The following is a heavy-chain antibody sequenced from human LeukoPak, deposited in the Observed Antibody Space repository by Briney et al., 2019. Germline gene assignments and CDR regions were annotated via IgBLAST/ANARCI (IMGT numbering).Heavy chain of an antibody. Sequence: SETLSLTCSVSGDSISSGGYDWTWIRQLPGKGLEWIGYISTRGSTYYNPSLQSRVTISVDTSTNQFALKVTSVTAADTAVYYCARDGYCSGGSCYSVDDYWGQGTLVTVSS. CDR1: GDSISSGGYD. D-gene: IGHD2-15*01. CDR2: ISTRGST. V-gene: IGHV4-31*03. J-gene: IGHJ4*02. CDR3: ARDGYCSGGSCYSVDDY.